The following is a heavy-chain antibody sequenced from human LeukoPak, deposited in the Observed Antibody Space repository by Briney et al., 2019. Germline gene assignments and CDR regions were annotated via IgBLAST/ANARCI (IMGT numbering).Heavy chain of an antibody. D-gene: IGHD3-16*01. CDR3: ARVRITLSLIDY. Sequence: ASVKVSCKASGYTFTGYYTHWVRQAPGQGLEWMGWINPNSGGTNYAQKFQGRVTMTRDTSISTAYMELSRLRSDDTAVYYCARVRITLSLIDYWGQGTLVTVSS. J-gene: IGHJ4*02. V-gene: IGHV1-2*02. CDR1: GYTFTGYY. CDR2: INPNSGGT.